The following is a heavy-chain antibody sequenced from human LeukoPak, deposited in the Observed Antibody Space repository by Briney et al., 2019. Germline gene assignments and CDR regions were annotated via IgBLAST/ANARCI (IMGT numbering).Heavy chain of an antibody. CDR2: IYFSGTT. D-gene: IGHD6-13*01. V-gene: IGHV4-31*03. CDR1: GGSISSGDYY. J-gene: IGHJ3*02. CDR3: ARVGGSSSWYESDAFDI. Sequence: SETLSLTCTVSGGSISSGDYYWSWIRQHPEKGLEWIAYIYFSGTTYYNPSLKSRITISVDTSKNQFSLKLSSVTAADTAVYYCARVGGSSSWYESDAFDIWGQGTMVTVSS.